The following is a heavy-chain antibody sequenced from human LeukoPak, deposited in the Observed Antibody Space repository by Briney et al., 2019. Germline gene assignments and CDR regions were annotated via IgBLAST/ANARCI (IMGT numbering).Heavy chain of an antibody. CDR1: GYTFTSYG. V-gene: IGHV1-18*01. Sequence: ASVKVSCKASGYTFTSYGISWVRQAPGQGLEWMGWISAYNGNTNYAQKLQGRVTMTTDTSTSTAYMELRSLRSDDTAVYDCASPSSAGRSTSWAAFDIWGQGTMVTVSS. D-gene: IGHD2-2*01. CDR2: ISAYNGNT. CDR3: ASPSSAGRSTSWAAFDI. J-gene: IGHJ3*02.